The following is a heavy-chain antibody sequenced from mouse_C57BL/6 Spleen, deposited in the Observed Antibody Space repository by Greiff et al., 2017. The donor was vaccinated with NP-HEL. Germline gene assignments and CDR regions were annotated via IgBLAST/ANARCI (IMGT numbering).Heavy chain of an antibody. CDR2: IYPGDGDT. Sequence: VQLQQSGPELVKPGASVKISCKASGYAFSSSWMNWVKQRPGKGLEWIGRIYPGDGDTNYNGKFKGKATLTADKSSSTAYMQLSSLTSEDSAVYFCARGSNWDGYYFDYWGQGTTLTVSS. CDR3: ARGSNWDGYYFDY. CDR1: GYAFSSSW. V-gene: IGHV1-82*01. J-gene: IGHJ2*01. D-gene: IGHD4-1*02.